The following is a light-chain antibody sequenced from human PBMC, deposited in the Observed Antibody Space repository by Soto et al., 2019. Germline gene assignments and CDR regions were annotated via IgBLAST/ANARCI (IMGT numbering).Light chain of an antibody. CDR1: QDIADY. Sequence: IQMTQSPSSLSASVGDSVTITCRASQDIADYLAWYQQKPGQVPNLLIYAASTLQSGVPSRFSGSGSGTDFNLTIPGLQPEDVATYYCQIYNSAPWTFGHGPKVEI. V-gene: IGKV1-27*01. CDR3: QIYNSAPWT. J-gene: IGKJ1*01. CDR2: AAS.